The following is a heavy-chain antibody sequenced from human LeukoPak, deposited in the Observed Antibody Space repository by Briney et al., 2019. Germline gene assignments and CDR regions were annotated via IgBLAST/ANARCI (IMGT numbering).Heavy chain of an antibody. J-gene: IGHJ4*02. CDR1: GGTFSSYT. Sequence: SVKVSCKASGGTFSSYTISWVRQAPGQGLEWMGRIIPILGIANYAQKFQGRVTITADKSTSTAYMELSSLRSEDPAVYYCASSPYCGGDCYSYWGQGTLVTVSS. V-gene: IGHV1-69*02. CDR2: IIPILGIA. D-gene: IGHD2-21*01. CDR3: ASSPYCGGDCYSY.